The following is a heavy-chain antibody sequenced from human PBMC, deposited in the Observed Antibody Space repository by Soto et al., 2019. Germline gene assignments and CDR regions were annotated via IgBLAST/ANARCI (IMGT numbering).Heavy chain of an antibody. J-gene: IGHJ4*02. D-gene: IGHD3-10*01. V-gene: IGHV3-30*04. CDR2: ISRDGSNK. CDR3: ARSRSGAVADSFDF. Sequence: GGSLRLSCAASGFTFGSYAIHWVRQAPGKGLEWVAVISRDGSNKYYVDSVKGRFTISRDNSKDTVYLQMNSLRDEDSAMFYCARSRSGAVADSFDFWGQGTLVTVSS. CDR1: GFTFGSYA.